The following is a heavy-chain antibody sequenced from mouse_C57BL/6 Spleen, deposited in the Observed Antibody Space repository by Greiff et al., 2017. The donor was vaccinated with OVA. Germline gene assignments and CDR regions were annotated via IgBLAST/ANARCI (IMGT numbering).Heavy chain of an antibody. V-gene: IGHV5-4*01. CDR2: ISDGGSYT. Sequence: EVQGVESGGGLVKPGGSLKLSCAASGFTFSSYAMSWVRQTPEKRLEWVATISDGGSYTYYPDNVKGRFTISRDNAKNNLYLQMSHLKSEDTAMYYCARGSYGSSYWYFDVWGTGTTVTVSS. J-gene: IGHJ1*03. CDR1: GFTFSSYA. CDR3: ARGSYGSSYWYFDV. D-gene: IGHD1-1*01.